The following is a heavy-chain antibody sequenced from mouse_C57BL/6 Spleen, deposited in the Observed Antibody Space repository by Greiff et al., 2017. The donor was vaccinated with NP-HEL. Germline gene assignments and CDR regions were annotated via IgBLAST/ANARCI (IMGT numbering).Heavy chain of an antibody. D-gene: IGHD1-1*01. V-gene: IGHV5-17*01. CDR1: GFTFSDYG. Sequence: EVHLVESGGGLVKPGGSLKLSCAASGFTFSDYGMHWVRQAPEKGLEWVAYISSGSSTIYYADTVKGRFTFSRDNAKTTLFLQMTSLRSEDTAMYYCARRAGSSYEAMDYWGQGTSVTVSS. CDR3: ARRAGSSYEAMDY. J-gene: IGHJ4*01. CDR2: ISSGSSTI.